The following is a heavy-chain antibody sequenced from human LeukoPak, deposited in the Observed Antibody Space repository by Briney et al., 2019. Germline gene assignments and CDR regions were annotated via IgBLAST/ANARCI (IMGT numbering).Heavy chain of an antibody. CDR2: IYYSGST. Sequence: SETLSFTCTVSGDSLSSPNYYWAWIRQPPGKGLEWIGNIYYSGSTYYNPSLKSRVTISVDTSKNQFSLKLSSVTAADTAVYYCARVTGYMIEDYFDYWGQGTLVTVSS. CDR3: ARVTGYMIEDYFDY. V-gene: IGHV4-39*07. J-gene: IGHJ4*02. CDR1: GDSLSSPNYY. D-gene: IGHD3-22*01.